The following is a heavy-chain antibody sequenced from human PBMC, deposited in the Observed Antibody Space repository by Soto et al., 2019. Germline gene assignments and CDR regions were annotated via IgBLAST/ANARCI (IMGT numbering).Heavy chain of an antibody. CDR1: GFMFGVYW. CDR2: INDDGSER. V-gene: IGHV3-7*01. CDR3: AREFYGYYTYGPGDY. D-gene: IGHD3-3*01. J-gene: IGHJ4*02. Sequence: EAQLVESGGGLVQPGGSLRLSCEASGFMFGVYWMSWVRQAPGKGLEWVANINDDGSERNYVDSVKGRFTISRDTPNKLLFLQMNSLRDDDTAVYYCAREFYGYYTYGPGDYWGQGTLVAVSS.